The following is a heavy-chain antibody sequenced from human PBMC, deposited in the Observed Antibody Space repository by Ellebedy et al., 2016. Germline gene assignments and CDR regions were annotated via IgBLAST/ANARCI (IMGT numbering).Heavy chain of an antibody. Sequence: SVKVSXXASGGTFSSYAISWVRQAPGQGLEWMGGIIPIFGTANYAQKLQGRVTITADESTSTAYMELSSLRSEDTAVYYCARRYCSGGSCYSPYYYYYMDVWGKGTTVTVSS. CDR1: GGTFSSYA. CDR2: IIPIFGTA. V-gene: IGHV1-69*13. CDR3: ARRYCSGGSCYSPYYYYYMDV. D-gene: IGHD2-15*01. J-gene: IGHJ6*03.